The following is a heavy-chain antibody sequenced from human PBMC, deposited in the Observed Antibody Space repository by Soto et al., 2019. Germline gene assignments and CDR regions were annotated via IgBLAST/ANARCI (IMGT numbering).Heavy chain of an antibody. V-gene: IGHV1-46*01. J-gene: IGHJ6*02. Sequence: ASVKVSCKASGYTFTSYYMHWVLQAPGQGLEWMGIINPSGGSTSYAQKFQGRVTMTRDTSTSTVYMELSSLRSEDTAVYYCAREAGGEVRFLEWLSNYYYYYGMDVWGQGTTVTVSS. CDR1: GYTFTSYY. CDR3: AREAGGEVRFLEWLSNYYYYYGMDV. D-gene: IGHD3-3*01. CDR2: INPSGGST.